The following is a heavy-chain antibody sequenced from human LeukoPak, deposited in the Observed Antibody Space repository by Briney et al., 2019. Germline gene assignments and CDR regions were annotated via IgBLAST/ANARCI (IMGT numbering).Heavy chain of an antibody. J-gene: IGHJ3*02. CDR2: INPNSGGT. Sequence: ASVKVSCKASGYTFTAYYMHWVRQAPGQGLEWMGWINPNSGGTNYAQKFQERVTITRDMSTSTAYMELSSLRSEDTAVYYCAADRHGAFDIWGQGTMVTVSS. V-gene: IGHV1-2*02. CDR1: GYTFTAYY. CDR3: AADRHGAFDI.